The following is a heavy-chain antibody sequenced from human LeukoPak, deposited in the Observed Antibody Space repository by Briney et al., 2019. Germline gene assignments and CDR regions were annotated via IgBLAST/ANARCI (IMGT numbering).Heavy chain of an antibody. CDR2: IKQDGSEK. CDR1: GFIFRSYW. V-gene: IGHV3-7*01. J-gene: IGHJ4*02. Sequence: GGSLRLSCAASGFIFRSYWMSWVRQAPGKGLEWVANIKQDGSEKNYVESVKGRFTISRDNSKNTLYLQMNSLRAEDTAVYYCAKWEGVKFDYWGQGTLVTVSS. D-gene: IGHD1-26*01. CDR3: AKWEGVKFDY.